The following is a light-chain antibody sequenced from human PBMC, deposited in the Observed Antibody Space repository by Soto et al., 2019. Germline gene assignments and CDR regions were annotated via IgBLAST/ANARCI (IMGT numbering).Light chain of an antibody. CDR2: EVS. V-gene: IGLV2-23*02. J-gene: IGLJ2*01. CDR1: SSDVGSYNL. CDR3: CSYAGSRTVV. Sequence: QSALTQPASVSGSPGQSITISCTGSSSDVGSYNLVSWYQQHPGKAPKLMIYEVSKRPSGVSNRFSGSKSGNTASLTISGHQAEDEGAYYCCSYAGSRTVVFGGGTKLTVL.